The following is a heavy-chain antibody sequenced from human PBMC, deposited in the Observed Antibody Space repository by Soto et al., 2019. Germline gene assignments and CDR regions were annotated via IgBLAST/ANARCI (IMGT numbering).Heavy chain of an antibody. J-gene: IGHJ4*02. CDR1: GFPFTSLD. Sequence: QVQLVQSGAEVRKPGAPVKVSCKASGFPFTSLDINWVRQAPGQGLEWVGYMTPSGYIGFAQKFRGRVSMTRDASTSTVSMELSSLRSDDTAVYYCARYQEAAAFNDWGQGTLVTVSS. D-gene: IGHD6-25*01. CDR2: MTPSGYI. CDR3: ARYQEAAAFND. V-gene: IGHV1-8*01.